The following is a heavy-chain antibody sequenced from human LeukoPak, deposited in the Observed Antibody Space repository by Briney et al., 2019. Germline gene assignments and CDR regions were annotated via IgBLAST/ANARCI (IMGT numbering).Heavy chain of an antibody. J-gene: IGHJ4*02. CDR3: ARGAAATY. Sequence: PSETLSLTCTVSGGSINSYYWSWIRQPPGKGLQYIGYIYYSGSTSYNPSLKSRVTISVDTSKNQFSLRLSSVTAADTAVYYCARGAAATYWGQGTLVTVSS. V-gene: IGHV4-59*01. CDR2: IYYSGST. D-gene: IGHD2-15*01. CDR1: GGSINSYY.